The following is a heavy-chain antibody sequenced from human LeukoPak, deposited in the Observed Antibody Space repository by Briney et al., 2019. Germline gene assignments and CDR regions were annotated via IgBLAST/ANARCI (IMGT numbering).Heavy chain of an antibody. V-gene: IGHV4-30-4*08. CDR3: ARASFYDFWSGREKRHLDY. J-gene: IGHJ4*02. CDR1: GGSISSGDYY. CDR2: IYYSGST. D-gene: IGHD3-3*01. Sequence: SQTLSLTCTVSGGSISSGDYYWSWIRQPPGKGLEWIGYIYYSGSTYYNPSLKSRVTISVDTSKNQFSLKLSSVTAADTAVYYCARASFYDFWSGREKRHLDYWGQGTLVTVSS.